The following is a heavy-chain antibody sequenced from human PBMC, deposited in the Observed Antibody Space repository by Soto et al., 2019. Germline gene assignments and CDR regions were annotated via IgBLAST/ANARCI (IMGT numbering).Heavy chain of an antibody. Sequence: EVRLVQSGAEVKKAGESLKISCKGSGYSFTTYWIGWVRQKPGKGMEWMGIIFPGDSDIRYSPSLQGQVTISADKSITTAYLQWSSLKASDTAIYYCARQEIAGATSAFDIWGRGTLVTVSS. V-gene: IGHV5-51*01. J-gene: IGHJ3*02. CDR3: ARQEIAGATSAFDI. CDR2: IFPGDSDI. CDR1: GYSFTTYW. D-gene: IGHD1-26*01.